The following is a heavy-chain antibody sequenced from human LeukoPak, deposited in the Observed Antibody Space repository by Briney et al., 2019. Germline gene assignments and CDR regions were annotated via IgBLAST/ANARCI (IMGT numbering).Heavy chain of an antibody. CDR3: ARGRVGYGYV. CDR1: GGXFSGYY. V-gene: IGHV4-34*01. J-gene: IGHJ4*02. D-gene: IGHD5-18*01. CDR2: INHSGST. Sequence: SETLSLTCAVYGGXFSGYYWSWIRQPPGKGLEWIGEINHSGSTNYNPSLKSRVTISVDTSKNQFSLKLSSVTAADTAVYYCARGRVGYGYVWGQGTLVTVSS.